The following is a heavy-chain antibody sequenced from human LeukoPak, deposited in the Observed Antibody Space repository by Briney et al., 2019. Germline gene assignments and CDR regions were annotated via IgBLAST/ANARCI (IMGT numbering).Heavy chain of an antibody. CDR2: IYYSGST. J-gene: IGHJ4*02. V-gene: IGHV4-39*02. CDR1: GGSISSSSYY. Sequence: SETMSLTCTVSGGSISSSSYYWGWIRQPPGKGLEWIGSIYYSGSTYYNPSLKSRVTISVDTSKNHFSLKLSSVTAADTAVYYCARPCSSTSCYANFDYWGQGTLVTVSS. CDR3: ARPCSSTSCYANFDY. D-gene: IGHD2-2*01.